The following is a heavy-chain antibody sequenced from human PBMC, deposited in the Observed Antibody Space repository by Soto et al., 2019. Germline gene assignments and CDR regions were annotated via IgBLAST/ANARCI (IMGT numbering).Heavy chain of an antibody. J-gene: IGHJ6*02. D-gene: IGHD5-18*01. CDR1: GYTFYSHS. CDR3: ARCIQGDYYYGMDV. V-gene: IGHV1-18*01. Sequence: ASVKVSCKASGYTFYSHSMSWVRQAPGQGLEWMGRINADYGNTQYAQKFRGRVTMTTDTSTTTVYMELTNLRSDDTAVYYCARCIQGDYYYGMDVWGQGTTVTSP. CDR2: INADYGNT.